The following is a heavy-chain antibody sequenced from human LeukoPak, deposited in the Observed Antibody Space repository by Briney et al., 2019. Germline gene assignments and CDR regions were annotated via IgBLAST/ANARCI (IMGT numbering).Heavy chain of an antibody. V-gene: IGHV1-69*01. Sequence: SVKVSCKASGGTFSSYAISWVRQAPGQGLEWVGGIIPIFGTANYAQKLQGRVTITADESTSTAYMELSSLRSEDTAVYYWGTRTPHRYYYYYMDVWGKGTTVTVSS. CDR3: GTRTPHRYYYYYMDV. J-gene: IGHJ6*03. CDR2: IIPIFGTA. CDR1: GGTFSSYA. D-gene: IGHD3-16*02.